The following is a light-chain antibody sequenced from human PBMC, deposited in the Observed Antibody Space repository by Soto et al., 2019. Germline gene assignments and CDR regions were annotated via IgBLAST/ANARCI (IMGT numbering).Light chain of an antibody. V-gene: IGLV1-40*01. CDR3: SSYTSSNTLV. Sequence: QAVVTQPPSVSGAPGQRVTISCTGSSSNIGARYDVHWYQQLPGTAPKLLIYGNNNRPSGVPDRFSGSKSGTSASLAITGLQAEDEADYYCSSYTSSNTLVFGGGTKLTVL. CDR1: SSNIGARYD. J-gene: IGLJ2*01. CDR2: GNN.